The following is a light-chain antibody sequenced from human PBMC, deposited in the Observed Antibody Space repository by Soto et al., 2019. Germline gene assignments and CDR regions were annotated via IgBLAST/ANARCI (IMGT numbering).Light chain of an antibody. CDR3: SSYTTIKTVV. V-gene: IGLV2-14*01. J-gene: IGLJ2*01. CDR2: EVS. CDR1: SSDVGGWPH. Sequence: QSVLTQPASVSASPGQSITISCAGTSSDVGGWPHVSWYQQHPGKAPKLVIYEVSNRPSGVSSRFSGSKSGSTASLTISGVQPEDEADYHCSSYTTIKTVVFGGGTKLTVL.